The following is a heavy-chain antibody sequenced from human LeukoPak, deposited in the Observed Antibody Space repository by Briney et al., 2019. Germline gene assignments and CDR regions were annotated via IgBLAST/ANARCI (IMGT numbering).Heavy chain of an antibody. CDR2: INPNSGGT. CDR3: ALLGIAVAGSYFDY. Sequence: GASVKVSCKASGCTFTGYYMHWVRQAPGQGLEWMGWINPNSGGTNYAQKFQGRVTMTRDTSISTAYMELSRLRSDDTAVYYCALLGIAVAGSYFDYWGQGTLVTVSS. CDR1: GCTFTGYY. J-gene: IGHJ4*02. V-gene: IGHV1-2*02. D-gene: IGHD6-19*01.